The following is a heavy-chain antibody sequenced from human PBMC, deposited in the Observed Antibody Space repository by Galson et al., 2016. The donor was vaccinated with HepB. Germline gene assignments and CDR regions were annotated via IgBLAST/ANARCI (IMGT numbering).Heavy chain of an antibody. Sequence: SVKVSCKASGGTFTTYPITWVRQAPGQGPECLGRILPLLGIPKYAQKFQGRLTIPADKSTSTTYTELTSLRSEDTAVYYCARPSSGWANDAFDIWGQVTMVTVSS. CDR2: ILPLLGIP. V-gene: IGHV1-69*02. CDR3: ARPSSGWANDAFDI. J-gene: IGHJ3*02. CDR1: GGTFTTYP. D-gene: IGHD6-19*01.